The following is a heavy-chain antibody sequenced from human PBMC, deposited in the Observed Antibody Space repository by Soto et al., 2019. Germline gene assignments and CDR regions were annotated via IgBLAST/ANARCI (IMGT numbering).Heavy chain of an antibody. CDR3: ARDSVNYDSSGYPTSH. V-gene: IGHV3-33*01. D-gene: IGHD3-22*01. CDR1: GFTFSSYG. J-gene: IGHJ4*02. Sequence: GGSLRLSCAASGFTFSSYGMHWVRQAPGKGLEWVAVIWYDGSNKYYADSVKGRFTISRDNSKNTLYLQMNSLRAEDTAVYYCARDSVNYDSSGYPTSHWGQGTLVTVSS. CDR2: IWYDGSNK.